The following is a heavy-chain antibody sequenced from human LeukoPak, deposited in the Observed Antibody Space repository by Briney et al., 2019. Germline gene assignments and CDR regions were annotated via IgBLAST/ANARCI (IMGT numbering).Heavy chain of an antibody. J-gene: IGHJ4*02. CDR1: GGSFSGYS. CDR2: INHSGST. Sequence: SSETLSLTCAVYGGSFSGYSWSWIRQPPGKGREWIGEINHSGSTNYNPSLKSRVTISVDTSKNQFSLKLSSVTAADTAVYYCARRGSGWFRDFDYWGQGTLVTVSS. V-gene: IGHV4-34*01. CDR3: ARRGSGWFRDFDY. D-gene: IGHD6-19*01.